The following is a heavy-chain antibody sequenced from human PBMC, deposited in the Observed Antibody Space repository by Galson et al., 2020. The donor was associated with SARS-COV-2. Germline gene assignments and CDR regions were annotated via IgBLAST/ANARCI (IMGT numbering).Heavy chain of an antibody. J-gene: IGHJ6*02. Sequence: ASVKVSCKASGYTFTGYYMHWVRQAPGQGLEWMGWINPNSGGTNYAQKFQGWVTMTRDTSISTAYMELSRLRSDDTAVYYCASSGPSTVTTITGHYYGMDVWDQGTTVTVSS. CDR1: GYTFTGYY. CDR3: ASSGPSTVTTITGHYYGMDV. CDR2: INPNSGGT. D-gene: IGHD4-4*01. V-gene: IGHV1-2*04.